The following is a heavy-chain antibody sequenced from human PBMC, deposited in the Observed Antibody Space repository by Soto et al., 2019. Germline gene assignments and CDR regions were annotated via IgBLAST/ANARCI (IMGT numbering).Heavy chain of an antibody. Sequence: PSETLSLTCAVSGGSISSSNWWSWVRQPPGKGLEWIGEIYHSGSTNYNPSLKSRVTISVDKSKNQFSLKLSSVTAADTAVYYCARELELPAEEYYYYYGMDVWGQGTTVTVSS. J-gene: IGHJ6*02. CDR3: ARELELPAEEYYYYYGMDV. CDR1: GGSISSSNW. V-gene: IGHV4-4*02. CDR2: IYHSGST. D-gene: IGHD1-7*01.